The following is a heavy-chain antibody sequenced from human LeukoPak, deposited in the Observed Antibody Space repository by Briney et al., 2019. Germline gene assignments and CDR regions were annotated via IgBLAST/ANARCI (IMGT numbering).Heavy chain of an antibody. Sequence: ASVKVSCKASGYSFTGYYMHWVRQAPGQGLEWMGWINPNSGGTNYAQKFQGRVTMTRDTSISTAYMELSRLRSDDTAVYYCAGVITMVRGVIMGVGYWGQGTLVTVSS. CDR1: GYSFTGYY. CDR3: AGVITMVRGVIMGVGY. V-gene: IGHV1-2*02. CDR2: INPNSGGT. D-gene: IGHD3-10*01. J-gene: IGHJ4*02.